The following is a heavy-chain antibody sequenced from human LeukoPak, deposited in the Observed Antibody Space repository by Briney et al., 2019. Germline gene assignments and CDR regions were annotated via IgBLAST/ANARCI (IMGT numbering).Heavy chain of an antibody. J-gene: IGHJ4*02. CDR2: ISYDGSNK. CDR1: GFTFSSYA. Sequence: GGSLRLSCAASGFTFSSYAMHWVRQAPGKGLEWVAVISYDGSNKYYADSVKGRFTISRDNSKNTLYLQMNSLRAEDTAVYYCVTEVSGSFPTWGQGTLVTVSS. V-gene: IGHV3-30*04. D-gene: IGHD1-26*01. CDR3: VTEVSGSFPT.